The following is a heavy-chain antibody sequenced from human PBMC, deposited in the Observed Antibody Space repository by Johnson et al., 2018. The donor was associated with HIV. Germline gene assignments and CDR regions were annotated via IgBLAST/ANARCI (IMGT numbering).Heavy chain of an antibody. J-gene: IGHJ3*02. CDR1: GFTFSSYG. D-gene: IGHD3-3*01. Sequence: QMLLVESGGGVVQPGGSLRLSCAASGFTFSSYGMHWVRQAPGKGLEWVSFIRYDGSNKYYADSVKGRFTISRDNSKNTLYLQMNSLRAEDTAVYYCAKARRVLRFLEWFQTDGRAFDIWGQGTMVTVSS. V-gene: IGHV3-30*02. CDR3: AKARRVLRFLEWFQTDGRAFDI. CDR2: IRYDGSNK.